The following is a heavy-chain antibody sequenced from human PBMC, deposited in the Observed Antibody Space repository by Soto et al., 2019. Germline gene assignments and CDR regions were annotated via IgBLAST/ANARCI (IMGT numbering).Heavy chain of an antibody. D-gene: IGHD7-27*01. CDR2: INSDGSST. CDR3: ASSLLTPFDY. V-gene: IGHV3-74*01. CDR1: GFTFSSYW. J-gene: IGHJ4*02. Sequence: GGSLRLSCAASGFTFSSYWVHWVRQAPGKGLVWVSRINSDGSSTSYADSVKGRFTISRDNAKNTLYLQMNSLRAEDTAMFYCASSLLTPFDYWGQGTLVTVSS.